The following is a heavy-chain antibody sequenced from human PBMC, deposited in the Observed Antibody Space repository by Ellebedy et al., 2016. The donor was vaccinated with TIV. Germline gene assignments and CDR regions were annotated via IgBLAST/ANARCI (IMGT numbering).Heavy chain of an antibody. D-gene: IGHD2-2*01. CDR3: ARDGVRYCSSTSCYLIYYYGMDV. Sequence: GGSLRLSXAASGFTFSSYAMSWVRQAPGKGLEWVSAISGSGGSTYYADSVKGRFTISRDNSKNTLYLQMNSLRAEDTAVYYCARDGVRYCSSTSCYLIYYYGMDVWGQGTTVTVSS. V-gene: IGHV3-23*01. J-gene: IGHJ6*02. CDR1: GFTFSSYA. CDR2: ISGSGGST.